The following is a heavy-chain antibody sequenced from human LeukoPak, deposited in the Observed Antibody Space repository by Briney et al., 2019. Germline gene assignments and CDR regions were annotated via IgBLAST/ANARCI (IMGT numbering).Heavy chain of an antibody. V-gene: IGHV3-33*01. Sequence: GRSLRLSCAASGFTFSSYGMHWVRQAPGKGLEWVAVIWYDGSNKYYADSVKGRFTISRDNSKNTLYLQMNSLRAEDAAVYYCAGPSFDASGMGFDPWGQGTLVTVSS. CDR3: AGPSFDASGMGFDP. J-gene: IGHJ5*02. CDR2: IWYDGSNK. CDR1: GFTFSSYG. D-gene: IGHD3-10*01.